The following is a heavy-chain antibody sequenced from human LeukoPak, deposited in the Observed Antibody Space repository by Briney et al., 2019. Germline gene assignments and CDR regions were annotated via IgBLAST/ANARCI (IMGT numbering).Heavy chain of an antibody. CDR3: ARIGGSGWFDY. D-gene: IGHD6-19*01. CDR2: ISRSSSSI. Sequence: GGSLRLSCVASGFSFSSYSKNWVRHAPGHGLESGSYISRSSSSIYYAESVTRRLTISRDNAENSLYLQMNSLRDEDPAVYYCARIGGSGWFDYWGQGTLVTVSS. CDR1: GFSFSSYS. V-gene: IGHV3-48*02. J-gene: IGHJ4*02.